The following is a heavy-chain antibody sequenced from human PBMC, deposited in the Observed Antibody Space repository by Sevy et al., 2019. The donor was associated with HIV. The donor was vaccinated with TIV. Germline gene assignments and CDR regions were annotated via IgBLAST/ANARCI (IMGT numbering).Heavy chain of an antibody. V-gene: IGHV3-30*18. J-gene: IGHJ4*02. Sequence: GESLKISCAASGFTFSSYGMHWVRQAPGKGLEWVAVISYDGSNKYYADSVKGRFTISRDNSKNTLYLQMNSLRAEDTAVYYCAKDHQLRFLEWLSVPRYFDYWGQGTLVTVSS. CDR3: AKDHQLRFLEWLSVPRYFDY. CDR1: GFTFSSYG. CDR2: ISYDGSNK. D-gene: IGHD3-3*01.